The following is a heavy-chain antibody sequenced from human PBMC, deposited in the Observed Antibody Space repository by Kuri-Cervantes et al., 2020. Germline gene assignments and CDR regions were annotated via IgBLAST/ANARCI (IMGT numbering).Heavy chain of an antibody. CDR1: GFPYYNWW. CDR2: INQDGSQT. J-gene: IGHJ3*01. CDR3: ARWADGFDV. Sequence: GGSLRLSCAASGFPYYNWWMSWVRQAPGQGLERVANINQDGSQTYYLDSVKGRFTVSRDNAKNSLYLQMSSLRAEDTAVYYCARWADGFDVWGQGTMVTVSS. V-gene: IGHV3-7*02.